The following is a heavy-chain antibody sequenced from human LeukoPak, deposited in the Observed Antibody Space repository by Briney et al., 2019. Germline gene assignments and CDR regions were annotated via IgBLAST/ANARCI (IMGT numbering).Heavy chain of an antibody. J-gene: IGHJ4*02. CDR1: GFRFSNYW. CDR3: ARDPDGPDY. D-gene: IGHD5-24*01. V-gene: IGHV3-7*01. CDR2: IKHDGSEK. Sequence: GGSLRLSCAASGFRFSNYWMAWVRQAPGKGLEWVANIKHDGSEKNYVDSVKGRLTISRDNAKNSVYLQMISLRVEDTAVYYCARDPDGPDYWGQGTLVAISS.